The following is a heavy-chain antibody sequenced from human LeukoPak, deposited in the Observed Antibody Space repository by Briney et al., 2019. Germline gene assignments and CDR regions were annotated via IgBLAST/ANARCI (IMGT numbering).Heavy chain of an antibody. D-gene: IGHD6-13*01. Sequence: GGSLRLSCAASGFTFSSYAMRWVRQAPGKGLEWVAVISYDGSNKYYADSVKGRFTISRDNSKNTLYLQMNSLRAEDTAVYYCARDYSSSWYGYSPFDYWGQGTLVTVSS. J-gene: IGHJ4*02. CDR3: ARDYSSSWYGYSPFDY. CDR2: ISYDGSNK. CDR1: GFTFSSYA. V-gene: IGHV3-30*04.